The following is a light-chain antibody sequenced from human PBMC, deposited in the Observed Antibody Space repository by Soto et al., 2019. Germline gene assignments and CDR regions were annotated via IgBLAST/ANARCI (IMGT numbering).Light chain of an antibody. J-gene: IGLJ3*02. Sequence: QSVLTQPASVSGSPGQSITMSCTGTSSDVGGYKFVSWYQQHPGRAPNLMIYEVTNRPSGVSDRFSGSKSDNTASLTISGLQAEDEADYYCSSYTISSTWVFGGGTKLTVL. V-gene: IGLV2-14*01. CDR2: EVT. CDR1: SSDVGGYKF. CDR3: SSYTISSTWV.